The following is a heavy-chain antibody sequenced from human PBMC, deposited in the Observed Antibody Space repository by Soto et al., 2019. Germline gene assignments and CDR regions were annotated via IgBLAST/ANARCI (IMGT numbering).Heavy chain of an antibody. CDR1: GFTFTTYW. V-gene: IGHV3-23*01. J-gene: IGHJ4*02. Sequence: PGGSLRLSFAASGFTFTTYWMSWVRQAPGKGLEWVSAISGSGGSTYYADSVKGRFTISRDNSKNTLYLQMNSLRAEDTAVYYCAKERVGCSSTSCYATGGFDYWGQGTLVTVSS. CDR3: AKERVGCSSTSCYATGGFDY. D-gene: IGHD2-2*01. CDR2: ISGSGGST.